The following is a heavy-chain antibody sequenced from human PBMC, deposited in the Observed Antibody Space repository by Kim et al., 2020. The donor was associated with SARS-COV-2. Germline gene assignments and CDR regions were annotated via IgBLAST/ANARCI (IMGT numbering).Heavy chain of an antibody. Sequence: GGSLRLSCAASGFTFSSYGMHWVRQAPGKGLEWVAVISYDGSNKYYADSVKGRFTISRDNSKNTLYLQMNSLRAEDTAVYYCARDPYDSSGYLDYWGQGT. CDR2: ISYDGSNK. CDR3: ARDPYDSSGYLDY. D-gene: IGHD3-22*01. J-gene: IGHJ4*02. V-gene: IGHV3-33*05. CDR1: GFTFSSYG.